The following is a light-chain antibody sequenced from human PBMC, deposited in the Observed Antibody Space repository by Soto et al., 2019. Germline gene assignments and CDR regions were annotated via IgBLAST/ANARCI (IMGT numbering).Light chain of an antibody. CDR3: QQSYGTPPT. J-gene: IGKJ1*01. V-gene: IGKV1-39*01. CDR2: EAS. Sequence: DIQMTQSPSSLSASVGDRVTVTCRTSQSVSSHLNWYQQKPGKAPKLLISEASSLQSGVSSRFSGSGSGTDFTLTINSLQPEDIATYYCQQSYGTPPTFGQGSKVGIK. CDR1: QSVSSH.